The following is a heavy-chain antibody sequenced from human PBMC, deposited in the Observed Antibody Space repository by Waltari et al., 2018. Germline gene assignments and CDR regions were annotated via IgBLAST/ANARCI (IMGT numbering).Heavy chain of an antibody. V-gene: IGHV5-51*03. J-gene: IGHJ3*02. CDR3: ARREHDYDYVGGSYRRVIDTFDI. Sequence: EVRLVQSGAEVKKPGESLKISCKGSGDQFSTYWIGWVRQMPGKGLEWMGSLYVGHSENRYSPAFRGKVTMSADKSITTAYLQWSSLKASDTAIYYCARREHDYDYVGGSYRRVIDTFDIWGQGTRVTVSS. D-gene: IGHD3-16*02. CDR2: LYVGHSEN. CDR1: GDQFSTYW.